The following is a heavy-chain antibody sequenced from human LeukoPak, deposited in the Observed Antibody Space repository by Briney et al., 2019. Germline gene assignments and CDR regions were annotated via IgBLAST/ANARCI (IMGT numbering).Heavy chain of an antibody. V-gene: IGHV3-11*01. Sequence: GGSLRLSCAASGFTFSDYYMTWVRQAPGKGLEWLSYITNRGDTVFYADSVKGRFTVSRDNSKNTLYLQMNSLRAEDTAVYYCAKFTYYYDSSGKYYYFDYWGQGTLVTVSS. CDR1: GFTFSDYY. CDR3: AKFTYYYDSSGKYYYFDY. J-gene: IGHJ4*02. CDR2: ITNRGDTV. D-gene: IGHD3-22*01.